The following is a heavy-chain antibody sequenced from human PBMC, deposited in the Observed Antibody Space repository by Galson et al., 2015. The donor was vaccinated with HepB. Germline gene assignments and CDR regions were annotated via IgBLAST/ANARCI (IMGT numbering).Heavy chain of an antibody. Sequence: SVKVSCKASGYTFTSYYMHWVRQAPGQGLEWMGIINPSGGSTSYAQKFQGRVTMTRDTSTSTVYMELSSLRSEDTAVYYCARDGGGYSLSDWFDPWGQGTLVTVSS. D-gene: IGHD5-18*01. V-gene: IGHV1-46*01. CDR2: INPSGGST. CDR1: GYTFTSYY. J-gene: IGHJ5*02. CDR3: ARDGGGYSLSDWFDP.